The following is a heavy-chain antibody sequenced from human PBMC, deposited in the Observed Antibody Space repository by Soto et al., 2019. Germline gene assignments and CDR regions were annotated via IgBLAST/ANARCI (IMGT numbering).Heavy chain of an antibody. V-gene: IGHV1-69*01. CDR1: GGTFSSYA. J-gene: IGHJ6*02. CDR2: IIPIFGTA. D-gene: IGHD3-10*01. Sequence: QVQLVQSGAEVKKPGSSVKVSCKASGGTFSSYAISWVRQAPGQGLEWMGGIIPIFGTANYAQKFQGRVTITADESTSTAYMELSSLRSEDTAVYYCARDLSRYIITMVRGVIGGYGMDVWGQGTTVTVSS. CDR3: ARDLSRYIITMVRGVIGGYGMDV.